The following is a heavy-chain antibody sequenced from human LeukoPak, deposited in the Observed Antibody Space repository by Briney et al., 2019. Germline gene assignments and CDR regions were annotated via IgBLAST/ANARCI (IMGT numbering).Heavy chain of an antibody. CDR3: ARGRGQYYGSGSLYYFDY. D-gene: IGHD3-10*01. J-gene: IGHJ4*02. CDR2: INHSGST. Sequence: PSETLSLTCAVYGGSFSGYYWSWIRQPPGKGLEWIGEINHSGSTNYNPSLKSRVTISVDTSKNQFSLKLSSVTAADTAVYYCARGRGQYYGSGSLYYFDYWGQGTLVTVSS. V-gene: IGHV4-34*01. CDR1: GGSFSGYY.